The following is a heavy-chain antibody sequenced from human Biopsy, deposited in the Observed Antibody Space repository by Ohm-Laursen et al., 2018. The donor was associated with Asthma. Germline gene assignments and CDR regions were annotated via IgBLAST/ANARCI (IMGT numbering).Heavy chain of an antibody. J-gene: IGHJ4*02. CDR2: IYYSGST. V-gene: IGHV4-39*01. CDR3: VSPPGY. CDR1: GGSISSSSYY. Sequence: TLSLTWTVSGGSISSSSYYWGWIRRPPGKGLEFIGTIYYSGSTYYNPSLKSRVTLSVGASKNQFSLKLTSVTAADTAVYYCVSPPGYWGQGTRVTVSS.